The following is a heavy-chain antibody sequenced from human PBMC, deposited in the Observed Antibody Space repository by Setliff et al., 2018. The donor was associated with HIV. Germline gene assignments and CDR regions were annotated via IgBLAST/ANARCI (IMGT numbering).Heavy chain of an antibody. D-gene: IGHD3-22*01. CDR2: IYYSGST. J-gene: IGHJ6*02. CDR3: ARSRTSSGYYGVTGYGMDV. Sequence: SETLSLTCTVSGGSISSDYWSWIRQPPGKGLEWIGYIYYSGSTNYNPSPQSRVTISVATSKNQFSLKLNSVTTADTAVYYCARSRTSSGYYGVTGYGMDVWGQGTTVTVSS. V-gene: IGHV4-59*01. CDR1: GGSISSDY.